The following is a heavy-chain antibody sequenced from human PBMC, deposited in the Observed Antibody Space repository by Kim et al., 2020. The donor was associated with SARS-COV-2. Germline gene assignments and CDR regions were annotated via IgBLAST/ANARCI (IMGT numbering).Heavy chain of an antibody. J-gene: IGHJ4*02. CDR2: ISSSSSYT. Sequence: GGSLRLSCAASGFTFSDYYMSWIRQAPGKGLEWVSYISSSSSYTNYADSVKGRFTISRDNAKNSLYLQMNSLRAEDTAVYYCARERREQWPYFDYWGQGTLVTVSS. CDR1: GFTFSDYY. D-gene: IGHD6-19*01. V-gene: IGHV3-11*06. CDR3: ARERREQWPYFDY.